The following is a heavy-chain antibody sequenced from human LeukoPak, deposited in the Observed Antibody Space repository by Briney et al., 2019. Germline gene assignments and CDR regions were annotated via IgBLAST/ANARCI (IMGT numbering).Heavy chain of an antibody. CDR2: ISDGGSTT. D-gene: IGHD3-22*01. CDR3: SRSAYYDGSGNYYDY. Sequence: GGSLRLSCAASGFTFSSYWMHWVRQAPGKGLVWASRISDGGSTTTYADSVKGRFTISRDNAKNTLYLQMNGLRAEDTAVYYCSRSAYYDGSGNYYDYWGQGTLVTVS. V-gene: IGHV3-74*01. J-gene: IGHJ4*02. CDR1: GFTFSSYW.